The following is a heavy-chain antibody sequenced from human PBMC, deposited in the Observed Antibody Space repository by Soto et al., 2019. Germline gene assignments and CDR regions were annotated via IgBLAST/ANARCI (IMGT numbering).Heavy chain of an antibody. Sequence: SETLSLTCTVSGGSISSYYWSWIRQPPGKGLEWIGYIYYSGSTNYNPSLKSRVTISVDTSKNQFSLKLSSVTAADTAVYYCARAPLTGTDLHYFDYWGQGTLVTVSS. J-gene: IGHJ4*02. CDR2: IYYSGST. CDR3: ARAPLTGTDLHYFDY. V-gene: IGHV4-59*01. D-gene: IGHD1-20*01. CDR1: GGSISSYY.